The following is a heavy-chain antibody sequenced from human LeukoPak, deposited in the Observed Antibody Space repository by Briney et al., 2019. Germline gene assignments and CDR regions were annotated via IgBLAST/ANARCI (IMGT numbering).Heavy chain of an antibody. CDR1: GYTFTGYY. D-gene: IGHD6-13*01. V-gene: IGHV1-2*02. J-gene: IGHJ3*02. CDR3: ARLQYSSSWYLTYAFDI. CDR2: INPNSGGT. Sequence: ASVKVSCKASGYTFTGYYMHWVRQAPGQGLEWMGWINPNSGGTNYAQKFQGRVTMTRDTSISTAYMELSRLRSDDTAVYYCARLQYSSSWYLTYAFDIWGQGTMVTVSS.